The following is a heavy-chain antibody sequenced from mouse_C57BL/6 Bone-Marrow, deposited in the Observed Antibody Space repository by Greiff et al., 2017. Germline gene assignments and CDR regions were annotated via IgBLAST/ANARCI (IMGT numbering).Heavy chain of an antibody. J-gene: IGHJ2*01. D-gene: IGHD2-5*01. Sequence: QVQLQQSGAELARPGASVKMSCKASGFTFTSYTMHWVQQRPGQGLEWIGYINPSSGYTKYNQKFKDKATLTADKSSSTAYMQLSSLTSEDTAVXYCASGDYYSNYGLTFYFDYWGQGTTLTVSS. CDR3: ASGDYYSNYGLTFYFDY. V-gene: IGHV1-4*01. CDR1: GFTFTSYT. CDR2: INPSSGYT.